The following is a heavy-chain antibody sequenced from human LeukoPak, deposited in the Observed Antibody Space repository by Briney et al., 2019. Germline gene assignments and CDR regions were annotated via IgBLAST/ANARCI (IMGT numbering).Heavy chain of an antibody. CDR2: IHSSGTT. J-gene: IGHJ4*02. CDR1: GGSISSHY. Sequence: SETLSLTCTVSGGSISSHYWSWIRQPPGKGLEWIGYIHSSGTTNYNPSLKSRVTISVDTPKNQFSLNLTSVTAADPAVYYCARGIAVAGRRANFDYWGQGTLVTLSS. V-gene: IGHV4-4*08. D-gene: IGHD6-19*01. CDR3: ARGIAVAGRRANFDY.